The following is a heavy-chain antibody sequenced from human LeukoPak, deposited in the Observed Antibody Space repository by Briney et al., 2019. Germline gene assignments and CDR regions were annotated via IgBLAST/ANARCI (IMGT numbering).Heavy chain of an antibody. CDR3: ARDKAAARYSDAFDI. CDR1: GFTFDDYA. Sequence: PGGSLRLSCAASGFTFDDYAMHWVRQAPGKGLEWVSGISWNSGSIGYADSVKGRFTISRDNAKNSLYLQMNSLRSEDTAVYYCARDKAAARYSDAFDIWGQGTMVTVSS. J-gene: IGHJ3*02. V-gene: IGHV3-9*01. D-gene: IGHD6-13*01. CDR2: ISWNSGSI.